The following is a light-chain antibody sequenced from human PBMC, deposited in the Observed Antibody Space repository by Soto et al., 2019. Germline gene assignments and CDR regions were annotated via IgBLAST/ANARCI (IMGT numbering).Light chain of an antibody. Sequence: ALTQPASVSGSPGQSIAISCTGTFSDVGGYDYVSWYQQHPDKAPKLMIYEVTKRPSGVSNRFSGSKSGNTASLTISGLQPEDEADYYCSSHTSGSTRVFGSGTKVTVL. CDR1: FSDVGGYDY. J-gene: IGLJ1*01. CDR2: EVT. CDR3: SSHTSGSTRV. V-gene: IGLV2-14*01.